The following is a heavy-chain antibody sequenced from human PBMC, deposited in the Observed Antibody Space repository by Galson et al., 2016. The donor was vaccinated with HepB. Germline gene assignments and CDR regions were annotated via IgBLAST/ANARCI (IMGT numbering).Heavy chain of an antibody. J-gene: IGHJ5*02. CDR1: GASFSGYY. CDR3: ARCGSGWYDRNWFDP. D-gene: IGHD6-19*01. Sequence: SETLSLTCVVYGASFSGYYWSWIRQPPGKGLEWIGAINHSGSTNYNPSLKSRVTISVDASKNHFFLKVSSVTAAGTAVYYCARCGSGWYDRNWFDPWGQGTLVTVSS. CDR2: INHSGST. V-gene: IGHV4-34*01.